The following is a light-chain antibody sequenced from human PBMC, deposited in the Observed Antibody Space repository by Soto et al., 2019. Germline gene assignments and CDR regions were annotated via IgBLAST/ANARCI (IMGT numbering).Light chain of an antibody. CDR1: SSDVGGYNV. V-gene: IGLV2-14*01. CDR2: EVS. CDR3: SSYTSSVTLV. J-gene: IGLJ2*01. Sequence: QPVLTQPASVSGSPGQSITISCTGTSSDVGGYNVVSWYQQHPGKAPKLMIYEVSNRPSGVSYRFSGSKSGNTASLTISGLQAEDEADYYCSSYTSSVTLVFGGGTKLTVL.